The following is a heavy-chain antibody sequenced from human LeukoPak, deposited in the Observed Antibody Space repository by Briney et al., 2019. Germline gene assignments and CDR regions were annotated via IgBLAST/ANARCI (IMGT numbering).Heavy chain of an antibody. V-gene: IGHV3-49*03. CDR1: GFTFGDYA. CDR3: TRSTAMASYFQH. J-gene: IGHJ1*01. CDR2: IRSKAYGGTT. D-gene: IGHD5-18*01. Sequence: SGGSQRLSCTASGFTFGDYAMSWFRQAPGKGLEWVGFIRSKAYGGTTEYAASVKGRFTISRDDSKSIAYLQMNSLKTEDTAVYYCTRSTAMASYFQHWGQGTLVTVSS.